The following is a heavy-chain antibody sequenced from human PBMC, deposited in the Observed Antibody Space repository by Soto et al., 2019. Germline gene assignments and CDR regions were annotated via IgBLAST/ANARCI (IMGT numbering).Heavy chain of an antibody. Sequence: EVQLAESGGDFVKPGGSLRLSCAASGFNFNAAWMNWVRQSPGKGLEWVGRIKSKVNGGTIDYAAPVKGRFTISRDDSKNTLYLEMNILKTEDTALYYCSADLPYWGAYAFDYWGQGTLVTVSS. D-gene: IGHD3-16*01. V-gene: IGHV3-15*07. CDR3: SADLPYWGAYAFDY. J-gene: IGHJ4*02. CDR2: IKSKVNGGTI. CDR1: GFNFNAAW.